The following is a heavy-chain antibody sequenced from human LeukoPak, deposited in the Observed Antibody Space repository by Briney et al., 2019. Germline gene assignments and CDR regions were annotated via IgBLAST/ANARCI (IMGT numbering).Heavy chain of an antibody. CDR1: GGTFISYA. V-gene: IGHV1-69*05. Sequence: SVKVSCKASGGTFISYAISWVRQAPGQGLEWMGGIIPIFGTANYAQKFQGRVTITTDESTSTAYMELSSLRSEDTAVYYCARLNTAMANFDYWGQGTLVTVSS. J-gene: IGHJ4*02. CDR2: IIPIFGTA. CDR3: ARLNTAMANFDY. D-gene: IGHD5-18*01.